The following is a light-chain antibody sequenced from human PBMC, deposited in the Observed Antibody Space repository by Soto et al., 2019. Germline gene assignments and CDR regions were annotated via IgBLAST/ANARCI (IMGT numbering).Light chain of an antibody. Sequence: EIVFTQSPFTLSLSPVERATLSCMASQSVSSYLAWYQQKPGQAPRLLIYDASNRATGIPARFSGSGSGTDFTLTISSLEPEDFAVYYCQQSSNWPPINFGQGTRLEIK. CDR1: QSVSSY. CDR3: QQSSNWPPIN. J-gene: IGKJ5*01. V-gene: IGKV3-11*01. CDR2: DAS.